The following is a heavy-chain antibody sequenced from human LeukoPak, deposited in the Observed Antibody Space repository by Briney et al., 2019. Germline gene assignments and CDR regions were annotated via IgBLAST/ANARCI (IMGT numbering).Heavy chain of an antibody. D-gene: IGHD6-13*01. Sequence: SEALSLTCAVYGGSFSGYYWSWIRQPPGKGLEWIGEINHSGSTNYNPSLKSRVTISVDTSKNQFSLKLGSVTAADTAVYYCARDTSIAAAGMFGNWFDPWGQGTLVTVSS. J-gene: IGHJ5*02. CDR2: INHSGST. CDR1: GGSFSGYY. V-gene: IGHV4-34*01. CDR3: ARDTSIAAAGMFGNWFDP.